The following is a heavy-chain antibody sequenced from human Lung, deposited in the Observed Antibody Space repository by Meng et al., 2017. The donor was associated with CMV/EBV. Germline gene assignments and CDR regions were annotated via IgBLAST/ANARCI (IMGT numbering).Heavy chain of an antibody. J-gene: IGHJ4*02. CDR1: GYTFTSYG. V-gene: IGHV1-18*01. D-gene: IGHD1-26*01. CDR3: ARDVMGPTDY. Sequence: ASXXVSCKASGYTFTSYGISWVRQAPGQGLEWMGWIGAYNGNTNYAQKLQGRVTMTTDTSTSTAYMELRSLRSDDTAVYYCARDVMGPTDYWGQGKLVTVSS. CDR2: IGAYNGNT.